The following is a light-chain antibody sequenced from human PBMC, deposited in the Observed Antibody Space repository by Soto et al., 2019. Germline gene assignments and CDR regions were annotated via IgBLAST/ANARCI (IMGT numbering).Light chain of an antibody. CDR2: SSS. J-gene: IGKJ1*01. CDR3: QQTYNTPRP. V-gene: IGKV1-39*01. CDR1: QFLSTY. Sequence: DIQMTQSPSSLSASVGDRVSITCRASQFLSTYLNWYQQKPGRSPKLLIYSSSSLQDGVPLRFTASGSSKEFTPTIASLQAEDFATFYSQQTYNTPRPFRQGTKLEIK.